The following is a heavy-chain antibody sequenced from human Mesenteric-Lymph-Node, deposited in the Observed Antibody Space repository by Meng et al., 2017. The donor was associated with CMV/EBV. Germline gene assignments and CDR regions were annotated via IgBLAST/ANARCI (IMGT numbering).Heavy chain of an antibody. V-gene: IGHV1-69*06. Sequence: ASGGTFSTYALSWVRQAPGQGLEWMGGIIPISSTTNYAQNFQGRVTITADKSTSTAYMEVSSLRSEDTAVYYCARSIVPGGGPPDSWGQGTLVTVSS. CDR1: GGTFSTYA. CDR2: IIPISSTT. J-gene: IGHJ4*02. CDR3: ARSIVPGGGPPDS. D-gene: IGHD2-2*01.